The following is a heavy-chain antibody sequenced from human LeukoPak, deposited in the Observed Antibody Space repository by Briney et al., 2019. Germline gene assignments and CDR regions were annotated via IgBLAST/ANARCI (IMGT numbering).Heavy chain of an antibody. V-gene: IGHV3-23*01. CDR3: AKDAVAPGSGGDYFDY. CDR2: MTRTGTT. Sequence: GGSLRLSRAASGFTFSSYAMSWVRQAPGKGLEWVSVMTRTGTTYYADSVKGRFTISRDNSKNTLYLQMNSLRAEDTAVYSCAKDAVAPGSGGDYFDYWGQGTLVTVSS. J-gene: IGHJ4*02. CDR1: GFTFSSYA. D-gene: IGHD3-10*01.